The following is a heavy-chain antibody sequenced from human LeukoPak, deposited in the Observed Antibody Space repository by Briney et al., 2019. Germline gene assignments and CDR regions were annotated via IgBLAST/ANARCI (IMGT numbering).Heavy chain of an antibody. CDR1: GITLTNYG. Sequence: GGSLRLSCAVSGITLTNYGMTWVRQATGKGLEWVAGISDTGGRTNYADSVKGRFTISRDNPKNTLYLQMNSLRAEDTALYYCAKGSSGYFADLWGQGTLVTVSS. V-gene: IGHV3-23*01. CDR3: AKGSSGYFADL. J-gene: IGHJ5*02. D-gene: IGHD3-22*01. CDR2: ISDTGGRT.